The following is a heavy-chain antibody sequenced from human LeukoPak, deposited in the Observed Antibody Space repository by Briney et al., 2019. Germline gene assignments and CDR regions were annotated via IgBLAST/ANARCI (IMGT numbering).Heavy chain of an antibody. D-gene: IGHD6-6*01. J-gene: IGHJ4*02. CDR3: ARPRRSSSSPSPFDY. CDR2: IYYSGST. V-gene: IGHV4-39*07. Sequence: PSETLSLTCTVSGGSISSSSYYWGWIRQPPGKGLEWIGSIYYSGSTNYNPSLKSRVTISVDTSKNQFSLKLSSVTAADTAVYYCARPRRSSSSPSPFDYWGQGTLVTVSS. CDR1: GGSISSSSYY.